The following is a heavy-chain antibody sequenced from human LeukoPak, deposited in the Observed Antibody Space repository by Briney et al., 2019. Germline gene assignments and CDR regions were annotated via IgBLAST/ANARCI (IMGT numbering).Heavy chain of an antibody. D-gene: IGHD2-2*01. CDR1: GGSISSGSYY. Sequence: PSETLSLTCTVSGGSISSGSYYWSWIRQPPGKGLEWIGYIYYSGSTNYNPSLKSRVTISVDTSKNQFSLKLSSVTAAHTAVYYCARAGYCSSTSCYVFDYWGQGTLVTVSS. J-gene: IGHJ4*02. CDR3: ARAGYCSSTSCYVFDY. CDR2: IYYSGST. V-gene: IGHV4-61*01.